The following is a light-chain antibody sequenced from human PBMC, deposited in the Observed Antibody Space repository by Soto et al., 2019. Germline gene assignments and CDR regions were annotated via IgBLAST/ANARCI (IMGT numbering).Light chain of an antibody. V-gene: IGLV2-23*01. J-gene: IGLJ3*02. CDR1: SSDVGSYNL. CDR2: EDT. Sequence: QSALTQPASVSGSPGQSITISCTGTSSDVGSYNLVSWYQQHPGKAPKLIIYEDTQRPSGVSNRFSGSKSGNTASLTISGLQAEDEADFYCCSFAGSITWVFGGGTKVTVL. CDR3: CSFAGSITWV.